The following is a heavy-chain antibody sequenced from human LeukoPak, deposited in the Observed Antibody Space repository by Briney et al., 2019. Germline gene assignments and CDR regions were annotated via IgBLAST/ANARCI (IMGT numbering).Heavy chain of an antibody. CDR1: GFTFRNYV. J-gene: IGHJ4*02. V-gene: IGHV3-30-3*01. D-gene: IGHD3-10*01. CDR2: TSSDLNVK. CDR3: AREGYYGSGSPPSLYFDY. Sequence: PGGSLSLSCAASGFTFRNYVIHWVRQAPGKGLEWVAVTSSDLNVKLYADSVKGRFTISRDNSRSTLYLQMNSLRPEDTAIYYCAREGYYGSGSPPSLYFDYWGQGTLVTVSS.